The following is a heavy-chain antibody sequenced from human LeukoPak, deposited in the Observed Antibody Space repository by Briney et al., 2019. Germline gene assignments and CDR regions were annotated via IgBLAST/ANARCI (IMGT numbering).Heavy chain of an antibody. CDR2: IRYDGSNK. V-gene: IGHV3-30*02. CDR3: ARDRYYDSSEGLDY. D-gene: IGHD3-22*01. J-gene: IGHJ4*02. CDR1: GFTFSNYG. Sequence: PGGSLRLSCAASGFTFSNYGMHWVRQAPGKGLEWVTFIRYDGSNKYYADSVKGRFTISRDNAKNSLYLQMNSLRAGDTAVYYCARDRYYDSSEGLDYWGQGTLVTVSS.